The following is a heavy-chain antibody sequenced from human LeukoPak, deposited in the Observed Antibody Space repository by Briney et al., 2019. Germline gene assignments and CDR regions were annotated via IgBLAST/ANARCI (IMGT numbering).Heavy chain of an antibody. CDR3: ASLYYDFWSGSDYYGMDV. CDR2: ISSNGGST. Sequence: GGSLRLSCAASGFTFSSYAMHWVRRAPGKGLEYVSAISSNGGSTYYANSVKGRFTISRDNSKNTLYLQMGSLRAEDMAVYYCASLYYDFWSGSDYYGMDVWGQGTTVTVSS. CDR1: GFTFSSYA. J-gene: IGHJ6*02. V-gene: IGHV3-64*01. D-gene: IGHD3-3*01.